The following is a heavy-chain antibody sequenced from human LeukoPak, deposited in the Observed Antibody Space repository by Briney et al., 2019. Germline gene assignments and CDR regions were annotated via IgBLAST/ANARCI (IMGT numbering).Heavy chain of an antibody. CDR1: GYTFNTYS. CDR3: ARGAAYPRYYYGMGV. D-gene: IGHD3-9*01. Sequence: ASVKVSCKGSGYTFNTYSMNWVRQAPGQGLEWMGWINTNTGNPTYAQGFTGRFVFSLDTSISTAYLQISSLKAEDTAVFYCARGAAYPRYYYGMGVWGQGTTVTVSS. CDR2: INTNTGNP. J-gene: IGHJ6*02. V-gene: IGHV7-4-1*02.